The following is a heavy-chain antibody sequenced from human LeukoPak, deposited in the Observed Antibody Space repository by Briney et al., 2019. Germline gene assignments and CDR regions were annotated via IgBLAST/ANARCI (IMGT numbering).Heavy chain of an antibody. V-gene: IGHV4-30-4*01. CDR1: GGSVSSGSYY. D-gene: IGHD6-19*01. J-gene: IGHJ4*02. Sequence: SETLSLTCSVSGGSVSSGSYYWSWIRQPPGKGLEWIGYIYYSGSTYYNPSLKSRVTISVDTSKNQFSLKLSSVTAADTAVYYCARLNSSGWYLYWGQGTLVTVSS. CDR2: IYYSGST. CDR3: ARLNSSGWYLY.